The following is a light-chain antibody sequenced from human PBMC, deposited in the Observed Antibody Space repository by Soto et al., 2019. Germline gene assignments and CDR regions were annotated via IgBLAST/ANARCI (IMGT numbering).Light chain of an antibody. CDR2: EVT. V-gene: IGLV2-14*03. Sequence: QSALTQPASVSGSPGQSITISCTGTSSDVGGYNLVSWCQQHPGEAPKLMIYEVTNRPSGVSNRFSGSKSGNTASLTISGLQAEDEADYYCSSYIPRITDWAFGGGTKLTVL. CDR1: SSDVGGYNL. J-gene: IGLJ3*02. CDR3: SSYIPRITDWA.